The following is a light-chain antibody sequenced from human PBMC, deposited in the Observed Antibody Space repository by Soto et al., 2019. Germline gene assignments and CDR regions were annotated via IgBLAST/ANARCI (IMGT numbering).Light chain of an antibody. V-gene: IGLV1-47*01. CDR1: SSKNGSNY. CDR3: AAWDDSLSGPHYV. J-gene: IGLJ1*01. Sequence: QSVLTQPPSASGTPRQRVTLSFSWSSSKNGSNYVYWYQQLPGTAPKLLIYRNNQRPSGVPDRFSGSKSGTSASLAISGLRSEDEADYYCAAWDDSLSGPHYVFGTGTKVTVL. CDR2: RNN.